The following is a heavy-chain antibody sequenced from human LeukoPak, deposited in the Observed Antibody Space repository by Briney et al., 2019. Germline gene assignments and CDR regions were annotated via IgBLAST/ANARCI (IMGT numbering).Heavy chain of an antibody. CDR3: AATYYYDGSGDY. CDR1: GFTFSNHA. V-gene: IGHV3-23*01. Sequence: PGGSLRLSCTASGFTFSNHAMSWVRQAPGKGLEWVSALSGSGGSTYYADSVKGRFTISRDNAKNSLYLLMNSLRTEDTAVYYCAATYYYDGSGDYWGQGTLVTVSS. D-gene: IGHD3-22*01. J-gene: IGHJ4*02. CDR2: LSGSGGST.